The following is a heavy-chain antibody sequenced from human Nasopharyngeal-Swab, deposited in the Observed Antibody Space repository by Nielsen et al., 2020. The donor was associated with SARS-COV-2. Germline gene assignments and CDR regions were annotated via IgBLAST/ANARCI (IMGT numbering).Heavy chain of an antibody. CDR2: INSSSSYI. V-gene: IGHV3-21*01. CDR3: ARDFPTTASYEFWSGLQLDY. CDR1: GFTFSSYS. J-gene: IGHJ4*02. Sequence: GEALKISCAASGFTFSSYSMNWVRQAPGKGREWVSSINSSSSYIYYADSVKGRFTISRDNAKNSLYQQMNSLSAEDTAVYYCARDFPTTASYEFWSGLQLDYWGQGTLVTVSS. D-gene: IGHD3-3*01.